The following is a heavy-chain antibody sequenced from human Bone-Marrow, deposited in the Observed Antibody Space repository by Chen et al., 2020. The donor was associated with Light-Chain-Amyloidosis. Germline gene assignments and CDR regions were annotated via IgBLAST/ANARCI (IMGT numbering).Heavy chain of an antibody. CDR3: TRKGGYFDF. D-gene: IGHD3-10*01. CDR1: GFNFSSVG. Sequence: EVQLVESGGGLLQPGGSLSLSCATSGFNFSSVGMSWVRQAPGKGLEGVSTVIGSTVSTYYAGAMKGRFSISRDNSKSTLYLQMNSLRAGDTAVYCCTRKGGYFDFWGQGSLVTVSS. V-gene: IGHV3-23*04. J-gene: IGHJ4*02. CDR2: VIGSTVST.